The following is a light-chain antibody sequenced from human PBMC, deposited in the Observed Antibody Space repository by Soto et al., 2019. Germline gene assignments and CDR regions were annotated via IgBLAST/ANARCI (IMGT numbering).Light chain of an antibody. V-gene: IGKV1-6*01. CDR3: LQKYFYPFT. J-gene: IGKJ3*01. CDR2: AAS. CDR1: QGIRND. Sequence: IQMTQSPSTLSASVGDRATITCRASQGIRNDLDWFQQKPGKAPKLLIYAASNLQSGVPARFSGSGSGTDFTLTISSLQPEDFATYYCLQKYFYPFTFGPGTKVDIK.